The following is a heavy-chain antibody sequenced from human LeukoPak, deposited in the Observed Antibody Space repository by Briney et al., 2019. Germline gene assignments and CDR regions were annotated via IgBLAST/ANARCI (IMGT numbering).Heavy chain of an antibody. Sequence: PGGSLRLSCEASGFTFSSYSVNWARQAPGKGLEWVSSISGSSSYMYYADSLKGRFTISRDNARNSLYLQMNSLRAEDTAVYYCARDQDVYCSGGSCTAFDIWGQGTMVTVSS. CDR2: ISGSSSYM. D-gene: IGHD2-15*01. CDR1: GFTFSSYS. J-gene: IGHJ3*02. CDR3: ARDQDVYCSGGSCTAFDI. V-gene: IGHV3-21*01.